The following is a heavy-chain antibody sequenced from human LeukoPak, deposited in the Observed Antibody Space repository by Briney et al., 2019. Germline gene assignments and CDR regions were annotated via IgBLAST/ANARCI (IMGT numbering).Heavy chain of an antibody. V-gene: IGHV3-7*01. CDR3: ARNDGHFDH. J-gene: IGHJ4*02. CDR1: GFTVITND. Sequence: GGSLRLSCAASGFTVITNDMTWVSPAPGKGLEWVANVNQDGSEKYYVDSVKGRFTISKDNAKNSMYLQMNSLRAEDTAVYYCARNDGHFDHWGQGTLVTVSS. D-gene: IGHD5-24*01. CDR2: VNQDGSEK.